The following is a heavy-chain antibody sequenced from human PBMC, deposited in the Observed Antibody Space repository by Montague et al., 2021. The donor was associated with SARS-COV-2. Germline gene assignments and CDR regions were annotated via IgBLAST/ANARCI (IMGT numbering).Heavy chain of an antibody. J-gene: IGHJ5*01. V-gene: IGHV4-59*01. CDR2: INYSGST. CDR3: AREGGTKSSHWWGAFDS. CDR1: GDSMNNYY. D-gene: IGHD2-15*01. Sequence: SETLSLTCTVSGDSMNNYYWSWIRQPPGKGLEWIGYINYSGSTHYNPSXXSRVTLSKDTSKNQFSLRLTSVTAADTAMYFCAREGGTKSSHWWGAFDSWGHGTLVTVSS.